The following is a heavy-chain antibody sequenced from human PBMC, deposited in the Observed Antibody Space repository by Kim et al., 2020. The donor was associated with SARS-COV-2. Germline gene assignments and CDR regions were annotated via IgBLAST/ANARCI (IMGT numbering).Heavy chain of an antibody. CDR3: ARANGSYYGGFDY. J-gene: IGHJ4*02. CDR2: TYYRSKWYN. Sequence: SQTLSLTCAISGDSVSSNSAAWNWIRHSPSRGLEWLGRTYYRSKWYNDYAVSVKSRITINPDTSKNQFSLQLNSVTPEDTAVYYCARANGSYYGGFDYWGQGTLVTVSS. V-gene: IGHV6-1*01. D-gene: IGHD1-26*01. CDR1: GDSVSSNSAA.